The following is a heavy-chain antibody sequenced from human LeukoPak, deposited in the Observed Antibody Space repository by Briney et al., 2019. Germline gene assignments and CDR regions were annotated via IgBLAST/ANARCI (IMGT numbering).Heavy chain of an antibody. CDR2: IYHSGRT. Sequence: SETLSLTCNVSGYSISSGYYWGWIRQPPAKGLEWIGSIYHSGRTHYNPSLKSRVTISGDTSKNQFSLKLSSVTAAETAVYYCARGLTPDAFDIWGQGTMVTVSS. V-gene: IGHV4-38-2*02. CDR1: GYSISSGYY. CDR3: ARGLTPDAFDI. J-gene: IGHJ3*02.